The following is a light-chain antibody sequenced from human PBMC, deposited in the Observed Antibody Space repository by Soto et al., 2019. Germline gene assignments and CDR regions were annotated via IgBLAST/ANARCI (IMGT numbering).Light chain of an antibody. CDR1: QSILHSNGYNY. V-gene: IGKV2-28*01. J-gene: IGKJ3*01. CDR2: LGS. Sequence: DLVMTQSPLSLPVTPGEPASISCRSSQSILHSNGYNYLDWYLQKPGQSPQLLIYLGSNRASGVPDRFSGSGSGTDFTLKISRVEAEDVGVYYCMQALQTPLTFGPGTKVDIK. CDR3: MQALQTPLT.